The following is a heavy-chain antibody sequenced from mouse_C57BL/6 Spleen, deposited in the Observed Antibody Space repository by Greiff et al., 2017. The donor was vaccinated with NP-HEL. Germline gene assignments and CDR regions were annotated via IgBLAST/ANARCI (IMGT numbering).Heavy chain of an antibody. V-gene: IGHV1-15*01. J-gene: IGHJ2*01. Sequence: QVQLQQSGAELVRPGASVTLSCKASGYTFTDYEMHWVKQTPVHGLEWIGAIDPETGGTAYNQKFKGKAILTADKSSSTAYMELRSLTSEDSAVYYCTRAYYDHGWFDYWGQGTTLTVSS. D-gene: IGHD2-10*01. CDR2: IDPETGGT. CDR1: GYTFTDYE. CDR3: TRAYYDHGWFDY.